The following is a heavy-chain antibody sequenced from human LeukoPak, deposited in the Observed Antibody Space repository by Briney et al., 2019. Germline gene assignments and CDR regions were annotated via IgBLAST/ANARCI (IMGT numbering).Heavy chain of an antibody. Sequence: PSGTLSLTCAVSGGSISSSNWWSWVRQPPGKGLEWIGEIYHSGSTNYNPSLKSRVTISVDTSKNQFSLKLSSVTAADTAVYYCARDGVYSGYDYYFDYWGQGTLVTVSS. D-gene: IGHD5-12*01. CDR2: IYHSGST. CDR1: GGSISSSNW. CDR3: ARDGVYSGYDYYFDY. V-gene: IGHV4-4*02. J-gene: IGHJ4*02.